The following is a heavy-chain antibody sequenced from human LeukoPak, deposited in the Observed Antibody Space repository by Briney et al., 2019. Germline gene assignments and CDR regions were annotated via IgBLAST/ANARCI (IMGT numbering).Heavy chain of an antibody. Sequence: SETLSLTCAVYGGSFSGYYWSWIRQPPGKGLEWIGEINHSGSTNYNPSLKSRVTISVDTSKNQFSLKLSSVTAADTAVYYCARGRAPVVVVAAFLYWGQGTLSPSPQ. CDR1: GGSFSGYY. CDR2: INHSGST. J-gene: IGHJ4*02. CDR3: ARGRAPVVVVAAFLY. V-gene: IGHV4-34*01. D-gene: IGHD2-15*01.